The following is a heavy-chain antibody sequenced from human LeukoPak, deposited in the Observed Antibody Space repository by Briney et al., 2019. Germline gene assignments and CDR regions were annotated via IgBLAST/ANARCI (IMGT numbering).Heavy chain of an antibody. CDR1: GFTFGDYY. J-gene: IGHJ4*02. V-gene: IGHV3-11*01. CDR2: ISNSGNTI. CDR3: ARYRVITNDYFDS. D-gene: IGHD3-16*01. Sequence: PGGSLRLSCAASGFTFGDYYMTWIRQAPGKGLEWVSYISNSGNTIKEADSVKVRFTISRDKAKNSLFLQSKSLRAEDTAVYYCARYRVITNDYFDSWGQGTLVTVSS.